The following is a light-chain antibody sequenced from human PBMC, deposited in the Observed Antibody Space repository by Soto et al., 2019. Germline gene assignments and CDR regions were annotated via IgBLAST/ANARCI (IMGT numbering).Light chain of an antibody. CDR1: QSISSN. V-gene: IGKV3-15*01. Sequence: EIVMTQSPATLSVSPGERATLSCRASQSISSNLAWYQQKPGQAPRLLMFRTSSRATGFPARFSGSGSGTEFTLTISNLQSEDFAVYFCQQYHNWPPITFGQGTRLEIK. CDR2: RTS. CDR3: QQYHNWPPIT. J-gene: IGKJ5*01.